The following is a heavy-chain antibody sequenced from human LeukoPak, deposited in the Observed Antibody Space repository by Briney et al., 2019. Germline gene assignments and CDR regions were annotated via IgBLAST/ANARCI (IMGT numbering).Heavy chain of an antibody. D-gene: IGHD3-3*01. V-gene: IGHV4-61*02. Sequence: PSETLSLTCTGSADSISMSRHYWSWIRQPAGKGLEWIGRIYPSGNTNYNPSLKSRVTISLDTFKNQFSLNLRSVTAADTAVYYCARDGVVTMELDYWGQGTLVTVSS. CDR3: ARDGVVTMELDY. CDR2: IYPSGNT. CDR1: ADSISMSRHY. J-gene: IGHJ4*02.